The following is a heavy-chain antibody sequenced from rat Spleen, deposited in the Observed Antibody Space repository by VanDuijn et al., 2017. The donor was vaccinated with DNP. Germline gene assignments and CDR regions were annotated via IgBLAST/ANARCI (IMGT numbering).Heavy chain of an antibody. V-gene: IGHV5-7*01. CDR2: INYDGSNT. D-gene: IGHD1-2*01. CDR3: ARSDSYGFPY. CDR1: GFTFSDHN. J-gene: IGHJ3*01. Sequence: EVQLVESGGGLVQPGRSLKLSCAASGFTFSDHNMAWVRQAPKKGLEWVATINYDGSNTYYRDSVKGRFTISRDNAKSTLSLQMDSLRSEDTATYYCARSDSYGFPYWGQGTLVTVSS.